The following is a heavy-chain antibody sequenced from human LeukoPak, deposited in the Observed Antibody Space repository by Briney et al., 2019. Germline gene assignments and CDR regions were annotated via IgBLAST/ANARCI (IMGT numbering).Heavy chain of an antibody. CDR2: ISPNSGGT. CDR1: GYTFTSYD. V-gene: IGHV1-2*02. CDR3: ARESGCDTTNCLAPADWFDP. J-gene: IGHJ5*02. D-gene: IGHD2-2*01. Sequence: GASVKVSCKASGYTFTSYDINWVRQATGLGLEWMGWISPNSGGTNYAQKFQGRVTMTRDTSINTAYMELSRLTSDDTAVYFCARESGCDTTNCLAPADWFDPWGQGTLVTVPS.